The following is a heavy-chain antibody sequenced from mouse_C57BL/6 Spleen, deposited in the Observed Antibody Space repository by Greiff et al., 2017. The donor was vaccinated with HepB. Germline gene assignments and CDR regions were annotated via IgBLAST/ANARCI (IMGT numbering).Heavy chain of an antibody. CDR1: GFNIKNTY. V-gene: IGHV14-3*01. CDR3: ARDGDYVPDWFAD. D-gene: IGHD2-13*01. J-gene: IGHJ3*01. CDR2: IDPANGNT. Sequence: EVQLQQSVAELVRPGASVKLSCTASGFNIKNTYMHWVKQRPEPGLEWIGRIDPANGNTKYAPKFQGKATITADRSPRTAYLPLSSLTSEDTAIYCCARDGDYVPDWFADWGQGTLVTVSA.